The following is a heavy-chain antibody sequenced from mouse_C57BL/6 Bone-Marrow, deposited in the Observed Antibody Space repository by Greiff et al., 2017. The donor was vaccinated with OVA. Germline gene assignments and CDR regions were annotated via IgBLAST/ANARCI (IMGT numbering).Heavy chain of an antibody. J-gene: IGHJ1*03. CDR3: ARTRNYGSSYAYFDV. D-gene: IGHD1-1*01. Sequence: QVQLKESGPGLVQPSQSLSITCTVSGFSLTSYGVHWVRQSPGKGLEWLGVIWSGGSTDYNAAFISRLSISKDNSKSQVFFKMHSLQADDTAIYYCARTRNYGSSYAYFDVWGTGTTVTVSS. CDR1: GFSLTSYG. CDR2: IWSGGST. V-gene: IGHV2-2*01.